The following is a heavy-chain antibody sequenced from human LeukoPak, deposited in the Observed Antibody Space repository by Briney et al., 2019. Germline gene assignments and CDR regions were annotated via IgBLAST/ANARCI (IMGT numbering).Heavy chain of an antibody. J-gene: IGHJ6*03. D-gene: IGHD6-13*01. V-gene: IGHV1-8*01. Sequence: ASVKVSCKASGYTFTSYDINWVRQATGQGLEWMGWMNPNSGNTGYAQKFQGRVTITRNTSISTAYMELSSLRSEDTAVYYCARGRRRAAGTRYYYYYYMDVWGKGTTVTVSS. CDR1: GYTFTSYD. CDR3: ARGRRRAAGTRYYYYYYMDV. CDR2: MNPNSGNT.